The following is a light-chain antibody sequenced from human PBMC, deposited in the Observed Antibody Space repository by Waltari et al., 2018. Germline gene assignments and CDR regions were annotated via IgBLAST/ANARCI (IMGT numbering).Light chain of an antibody. V-gene: IGLV2-14*01. CDR3: SSFTSLRSVI. CDR1: THNF. J-gene: IGLJ2*01. Sequence: QSALTQPASVSGSPGQSITITCPGTTHNFVSWYQLPPGNPPRLIISDVTYRPSGVPSRFSGSKSGDTASLTISGVQAEDEAHYYCSSFTSLRSVIFGGGTTLTVL. CDR2: DVT.